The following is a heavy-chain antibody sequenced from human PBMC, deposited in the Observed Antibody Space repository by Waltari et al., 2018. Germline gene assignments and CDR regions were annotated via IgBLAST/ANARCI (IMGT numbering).Heavy chain of an antibody. Sequence: QLQLQESGPGLVKPSETLSLTCTVSGGSISSSSYYWGWIRQPPGKGLEWIGSIYYSGSTYYNPSLKSRVTISVDTSKNQFSLKLSAVTAADTAVYYCARGKVTTTPFDYWGQGTLVTVSS. CDR3: ARGKVTTTPFDY. D-gene: IGHD4-17*01. J-gene: IGHJ4*02. CDR2: IYYSGST. CDR1: GGSISSSSYY. V-gene: IGHV4-39*07.